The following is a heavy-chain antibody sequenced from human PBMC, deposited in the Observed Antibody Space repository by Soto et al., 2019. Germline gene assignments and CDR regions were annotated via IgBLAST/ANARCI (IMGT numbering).Heavy chain of an antibody. CDR1: GGTFSSYA. Sequence: GASVKVSCKASGGTFSSYAISWVRQAPGQGLEWMGGIIPIFGTANYAQKFQGRVTITADESTSTAYMELSSLRSEDTAVYYCAFLNWNYVPNWFDSWGKGTLVPVSS. J-gene: IGHJ5*01. D-gene: IGHD1-7*01. CDR2: IIPIFGTA. CDR3: AFLNWNYVPNWFDS. V-gene: IGHV1-69*13.